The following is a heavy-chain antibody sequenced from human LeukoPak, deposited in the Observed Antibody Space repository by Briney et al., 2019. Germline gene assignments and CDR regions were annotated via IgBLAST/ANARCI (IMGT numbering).Heavy chain of an antibody. D-gene: IGHD3-22*01. J-gene: IGHJ4*02. Sequence: SETLSLTCTVSGGSISSYYWSWIRQPPGKGLEWIGYIYYSGSTNYNPSLKSRVTISVDTSKNQFSLKLSSVTAADTAVYYCARAGGEYYYDSSGYYLDYWGQGTLVTVSS. CDR2: IYYSGST. CDR3: ARAGGEYYYDSSGYYLDY. CDR1: GGSISSYY. V-gene: IGHV4-59*01.